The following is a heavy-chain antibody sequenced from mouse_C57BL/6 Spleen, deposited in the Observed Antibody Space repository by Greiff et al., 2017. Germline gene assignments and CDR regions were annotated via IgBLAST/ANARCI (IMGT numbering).Heavy chain of an antibody. Sequence: EVPGVESGGGLVKPGGSLKLSCAASGFTFSDYGMHWVRQAPEKGLEWVAYISSGSSTIYYADTVKGRFTISRDNAKNTLFLQMTSLRSEDTAMYYCARPGNYYGSSYWFAYWGQGTLVTVSA. J-gene: IGHJ3*01. D-gene: IGHD1-1*01. CDR3: ARPGNYYGSSYWFAY. CDR2: ISSGSSTI. V-gene: IGHV5-17*01. CDR1: GFTFSDYG.